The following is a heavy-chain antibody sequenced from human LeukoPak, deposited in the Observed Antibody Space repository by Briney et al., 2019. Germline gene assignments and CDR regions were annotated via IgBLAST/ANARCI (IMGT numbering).Heavy chain of an antibody. CDR3: ATVQREYYYDSSGIMGN. D-gene: IGHD3-22*01. CDR2: ISYDGSNK. J-gene: IGHJ4*02. V-gene: IGHV3-30*03. Sequence: GGSLRLSCAASGFTFSSYGMHWVRQAPGKGLEWVAVISYDGSNKYYADSVKGRFTISRDNSKNTLYLQMDSLRAEDTAVYYCATVQREYYYDSSGIMGNWGQGTLVTVSS. CDR1: GFTFSSYG.